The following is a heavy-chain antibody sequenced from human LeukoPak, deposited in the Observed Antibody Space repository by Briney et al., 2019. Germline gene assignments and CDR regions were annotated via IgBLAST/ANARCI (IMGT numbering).Heavy chain of an antibody. CDR3: ARWGIVGATDY. D-gene: IGHD1-26*01. CDR2: ISGSGGST. J-gene: IGHJ4*02. CDR1: GFTFSSYA. V-gene: IGHV3-23*01. Sequence: GGSMRLASAAYGFTFSSYAMSWVRQAPGKGLEWVSAISGSGGSTYYADSVKGRFTISRDNAENSLYLQMNSLRAEDTAVYYCARWGIVGATDYWGQGTLVTVSS.